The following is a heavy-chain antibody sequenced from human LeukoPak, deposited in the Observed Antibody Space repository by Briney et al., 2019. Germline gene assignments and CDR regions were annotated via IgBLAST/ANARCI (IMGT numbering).Heavy chain of an antibody. CDR1: VNTLSSQS. D-gene: IGHD3-3*02. CDR3: ARGXYDLLGDY. V-gene: IGHV1-18*01. J-gene: IGHJ4*01. CDR2: ISPYNGNT. Sequence: APVKAPSKTSVNTLSSQSMNWVRQPPGQGLEWLGWISPYNGNTKYAQKIQGRATMTTDTSTSTAYLELRSLRSDDTAVYYCARGXYDLLGDYW.